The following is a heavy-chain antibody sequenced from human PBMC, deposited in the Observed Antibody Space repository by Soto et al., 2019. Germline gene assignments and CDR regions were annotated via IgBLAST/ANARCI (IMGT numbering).Heavy chain of an antibody. V-gene: IGHV1-2*02. CDR1: GYTFTGYY. CDR3: ARDPRYMITFGGVIVIPSFHFDY. Sequence: ASVKVSCKASGYTFTGYYMHWVRQAPGQGLEWMGWINPNSGGTNYAQKFQGRVTMTRDTSISTAYMELSRLRSDDTAVYYCARDPRYMITFGGVIVIPSFHFDYWGQGTLVTVSS. D-gene: IGHD3-16*02. J-gene: IGHJ4*02. CDR2: INPNSGGT.